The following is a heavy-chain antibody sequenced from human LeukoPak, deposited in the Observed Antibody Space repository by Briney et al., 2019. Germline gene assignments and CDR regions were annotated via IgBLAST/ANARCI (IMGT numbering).Heavy chain of an antibody. V-gene: IGHV1-46*01. Sequence: ASVRVSCTASGYTFTSYYMHWVRQAPGQGLEWMGIINPSGGSTSYAQKFQGRVTMTRDTSTSTVYMELSSLRSEDTAVYYCARAVSYGDWFDPWGQGTLVTVSS. CDR1: GYTFTSYY. CDR3: ARAVSYGDWFDP. CDR2: INPSGGST. D-gene: IGHD4-17*01. J-gene: IGHJ5*02.